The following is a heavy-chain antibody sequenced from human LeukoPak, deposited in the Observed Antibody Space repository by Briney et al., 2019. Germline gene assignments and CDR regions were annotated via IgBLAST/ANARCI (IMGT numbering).Heavy chain of an antibody. CDR1: GYTFTGYY. D-gene: IGHD3-22*01. Sequence: ASVKVSCKASGYTFTGYYLHWVRQAPGQGPEWMGWINPNSGGTNYGQKFQGRVTMTRDTSIRTAYMELSRLRSDDTAVYYCARGHYESSGYYLGYWGQGTLATVSS. J-gene: IGHJ4*02. V-gene: IGHV1-2*02. CDR2: INPNSGGT. CDR3: ARGHYESSGYYLGY.